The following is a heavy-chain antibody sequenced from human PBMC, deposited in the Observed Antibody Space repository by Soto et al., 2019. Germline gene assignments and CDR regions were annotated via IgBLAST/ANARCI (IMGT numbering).Heavy chain of an antibody. Sequence: QVQLVQSGAEVKKPGSSVKVSCKASGGTFSIYAISWVRQSPGQGLEWMGGIIPIVGTANYAQKVQCRVTIHADESTSTAYMELSSLRSEDTAVYYCARDRVGRGYYYNWFDPWGQGTLVTGS. J-gene: IGHJ5*02. D-gene: IGHD3-22*01. CDR1: GGTFSIYA. V-gene: IGHV1-69*12. CDR2: IIPIVGTA. CDR3: ARDRVGRGYYYNWFDP.